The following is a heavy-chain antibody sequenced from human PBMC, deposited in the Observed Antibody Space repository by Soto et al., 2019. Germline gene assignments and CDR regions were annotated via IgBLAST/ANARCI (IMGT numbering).Heavy chain of an antibody. CDR2: ITAYNGNT. CDR1: GYSFTNYG. CDR3: ARAYSYGSYWYFDL. Sequence: QLQLVQSGPEVQNPGASVKVSCKASGYSFTNYGITWVRQAPGQGLEWMGWITAYNGNTHYAQNLQGRVTMTTDTYTSTAYMELWRLRSDDTAVYYCARAYSYGSYWYFDLWGRGTLVTVSS. V-gene: IGHV1-18*04. D-gene: IGHD5-18*01. J-gene: IGHJ2*01.